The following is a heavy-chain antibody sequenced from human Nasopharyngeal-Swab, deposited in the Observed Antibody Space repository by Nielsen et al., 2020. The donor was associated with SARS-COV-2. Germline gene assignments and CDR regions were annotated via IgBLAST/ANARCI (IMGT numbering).Heavy chain of an antibody. Sequence: SETLSLTCAVYGGSFSGYYWSWIRQPPGKGLEWIGEINHSGSTNYNPSLKSRVTISVDTSKNQFSLKLSSVTAADTAVYYCARGPQLQWYNWFDPWGQGTLVTVSS. CDR1: GGSFSGYY. CDR2: INHSGST. J-gene: IGHJ5*02. V-gene: IGHV4-34*01. CDR3: ARGPQLQWYNWFDP. D-gene: IGHD2-15*01.